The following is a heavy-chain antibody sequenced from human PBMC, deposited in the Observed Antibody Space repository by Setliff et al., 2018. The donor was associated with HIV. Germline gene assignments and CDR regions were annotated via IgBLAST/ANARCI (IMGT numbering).Heavy chain of an antibody. CDR2: ISYSGTT. CDR3: VTSEVGGASPFDY. D-gene: IGHD3-3*01. V-gene: IGHV4-59*08. J-gene: IGHJ4*02. Sequence: SETLSLTCTVSGGSISHYYWNWIRQSPGKGLEWIGFISYSGTTNYNPSLESRVTISIDTSNNQFSLKVSSVTAADTAVYFCVTSEVGGASPFDYWGQGTVITVSS. CDR1: GGSISHYY.